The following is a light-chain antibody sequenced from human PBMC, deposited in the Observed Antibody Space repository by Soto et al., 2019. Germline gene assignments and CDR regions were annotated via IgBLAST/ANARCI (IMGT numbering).Light chain of an antibody. CDR2: EVS. V-gene: IGLV2-8*01. J-gene: IGLJ2*01. Sequence: QSVLTQPPSASGSPGQSVTISCTGTSSDVGGYNYVSWYQQHPGKAPKLMIYEVSKRPSGVPDRFSGSKSGNTASLTVSGLPAEDEADYYCSSYAGSNIVVFGGGTKVTVL. CDR3: SSYAGSNIVV. CDR1: SSDVGGYNY.